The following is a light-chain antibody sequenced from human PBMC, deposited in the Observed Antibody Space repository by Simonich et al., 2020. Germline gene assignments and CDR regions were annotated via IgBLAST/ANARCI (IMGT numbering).Light chain of an antibody. V-gene: IGLV3-1*01. CDR2: QDS. CDR1: KLGDKY. CDR3: QAWDSSTAVV. Sequence: SYELTQPPSVSVSPGQTASITCSGDKLGDKYACWYQQKPGQSPVLVIYQDSKLPSGIHERFSGSNSGNTATLTISGTQAMDEADYYCQAWDSSTAVVFGGGTKLTVL. J-gene: IGLJ2*01.